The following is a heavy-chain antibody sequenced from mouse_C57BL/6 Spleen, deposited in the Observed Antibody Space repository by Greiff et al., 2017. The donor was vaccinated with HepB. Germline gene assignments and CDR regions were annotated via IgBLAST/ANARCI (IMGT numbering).Heavy chain of an antibody. CDR2: IYPGGGYT. CDR1: GYTFTNYW. CDR3: ARKPNYSNYEVAMDY. J-gene: IGHJ4*01. D-gene: IGHD2-5*01. V-gene: IGHV1-63*01. Sequence: VQLQQSGAELVRPGTSVKMSCKASGYTFTNYWIGWAKQRPGHGLEWIGDIYPGGGYTNYNEKFKGKATLTADKSSSTAYMQFSSLTSEDSAIYYCARKPNYSNYEVAMDYWGQGTSVTVSS.